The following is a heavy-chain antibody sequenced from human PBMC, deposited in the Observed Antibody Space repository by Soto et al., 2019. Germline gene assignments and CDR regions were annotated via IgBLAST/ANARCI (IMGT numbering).Heavy chain of an antibody. Sequence: PGEPLKIPYNGAWYNFTNLWIGRVRQIPGKGLECMGIIYPGDSDTRYSPSFQGQVTISADKSISTAYLQWSSLKASDTAMYYCARAMVRGKNYYGMDVWGQGTTVTVS. D-gene: IGHD3-10*01. V-gene: IGHV5-51*01. CDR3: ARAMVRGKNYYGMDV. CDR2: IYPGDSDT. J-gene: IGHJ6*02. CDR1: WYNFTNLW.